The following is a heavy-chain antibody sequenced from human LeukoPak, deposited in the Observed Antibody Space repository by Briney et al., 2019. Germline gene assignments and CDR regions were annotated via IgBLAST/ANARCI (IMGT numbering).Heavy chain of an antibody. CDR1: GGSFSGYY. CDR3: ARAGIVAANLDY. J-gene: IGHJ4*02. Sequence: SETLSLTCAVYGGSFSGYYWSWIRQPAGKGLEWIGEINHSGSTNYNPSLKSRVTISVDTSKNQFSLKLSSVTAADTAVYYCARAGIVAANLDYWGQGTLVTVSS. CDR2: INHSGST. V-gene: IGHV4-34*01. D-gene: IGHD6-13*01.